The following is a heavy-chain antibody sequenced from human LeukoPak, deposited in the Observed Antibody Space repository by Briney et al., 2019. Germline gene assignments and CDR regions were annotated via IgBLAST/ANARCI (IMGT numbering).Heavy chain of an antibody. D-gene: IGHD5-18*01. CDR3: ARDRLTAMAPYNWFDP. V-gene: IGHV1-46*01. J-gene: IGHJ5*02. CDR1: GYTFTSYY. Sequence: ASVKVSCKASGYTFTSYYMHWVRQAPGQGLEWMGIINPSGGSTSYAQKFQGRVTMTRDMSTSTVYMELSSLRAEDTAVYYCARDRLTAMAPYNWFDPWGQGTLVTVSS. CDR2: INPSGGST.